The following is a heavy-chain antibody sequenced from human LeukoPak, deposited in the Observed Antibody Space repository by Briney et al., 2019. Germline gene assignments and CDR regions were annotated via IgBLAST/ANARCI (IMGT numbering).Heavy chain of an antibody. D-gene: IGHD3-3*01. CDR1: EFTFSSYN. V-gene: IGHV3-21*06. J-gene: IGHJ4*02. CDR2: ISGSSKYI. Sequence: GGSLRLSCAASEFTFSSYNMNWVRQAPGKGLEWVSSISGSSKYIYYADSVKGRFAISGDNAKNSLYLQMNSLRAEDTAVYYCAREPFWSGYYSNLHFDYWGQGTLVTVSS. CDR3: AREPFWSGYYSNLHFDY.